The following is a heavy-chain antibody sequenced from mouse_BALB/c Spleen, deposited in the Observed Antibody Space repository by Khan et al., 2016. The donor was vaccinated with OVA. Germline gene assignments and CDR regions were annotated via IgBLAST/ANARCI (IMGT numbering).Heavy chain of an antibody. J-gene: IGHJ3*01. V-gene: IGHV5-6*01. Sequence: EVELVESGGDLVKPGGSLKLSCAASGFTFSTYGMSWVRQTPDKRLEWVATVSTGGSYTYYPDSVKGRFTISRDNAKNTLYLQMGGLKSEDTAMFYCTRLAYCYDGEGFAYWGQGTLVTVSA. CDR2: VSTGGSYT. CDR1: GFTFSTYG. D-gene: IGHD2-13*01. CDR3: TRLAYCYDGEGFAY.